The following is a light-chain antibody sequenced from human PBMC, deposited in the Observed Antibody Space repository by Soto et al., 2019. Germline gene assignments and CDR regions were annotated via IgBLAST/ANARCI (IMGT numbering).Light chain of an antibody. J-gene: IGKJ5*01. CDR2: AAT. CDR1: QGISSD. V-gene: IGKV1-8*01. Sequence: AILMTQSPSSLSASPGDGVIITCRASQGISSDIARYKQKPGKAPKLLIYAATTVQSGAPSCFSGSGARTDFTLTIICLQYEDVATYYCQQYYSQPLTFGQGTRLEIK. CDR3: QQYYSQPLT.